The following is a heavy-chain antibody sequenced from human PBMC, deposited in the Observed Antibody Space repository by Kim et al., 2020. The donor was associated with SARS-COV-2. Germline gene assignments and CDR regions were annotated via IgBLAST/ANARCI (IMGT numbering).Heavy chain of an antibody. CDR3: ARLAGRHAFDI. D-gene: IGHD6-6*01. V-gene: IGHV3-11*03. Sequence: GGSLRLSCAASGFTFNDYYMSWIRQAPGKGLEWVSYISSSNSYTNYADSVKGRFTISRDNAKNSLFLQMNSLRAEDTAVYYCARLAGRHAFDIWGQGTMVTVSS. J-gene: IGHJ3*02. CDR1: GFTFNDYY. CDR2: ISSSNSYT.